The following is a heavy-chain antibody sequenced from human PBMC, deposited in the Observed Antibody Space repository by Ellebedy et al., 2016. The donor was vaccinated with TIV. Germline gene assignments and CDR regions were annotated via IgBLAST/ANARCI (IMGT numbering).Heavy chain of an antibody. CDR3: ARVAYYYDSSGYYYYYYYGMDV. CDR1: GGSISSSNW. Sequence: SETLSLXXAVSGGSISSSNWWSWVRQPPGKGLEWIGEIYHSGSTNYNPSLKSRVTISVDTSKNQFSLKLSSVTAADTAVYYCARVAYYYDSSGYYYYYYYGMDVWGQGTTVTVSS. J-gene: IGHJ6*02. D-gene: IGHD3-22*01. V-gene: IGHV4-4*02. CDR2: IYHSGST.